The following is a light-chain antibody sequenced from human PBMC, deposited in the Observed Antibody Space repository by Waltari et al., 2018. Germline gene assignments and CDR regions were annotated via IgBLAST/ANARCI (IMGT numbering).Light chain of an antibody. CDR1: QSVSSY. CDR2: DAS. Sequence: EIVLTQSPATLSLSPGERATLPCRASQSVSSYLAWYQQRPGQTPRLLIYDASNRATGIPARFSGSGSGTDFTLTISSLEPEDFAVYYCQQRSKWPITFGQGTRLEIK. J-gene: IGKJ5*01. V-gene: IGKV3-11*01. CDR3: QQRSKWPIT.